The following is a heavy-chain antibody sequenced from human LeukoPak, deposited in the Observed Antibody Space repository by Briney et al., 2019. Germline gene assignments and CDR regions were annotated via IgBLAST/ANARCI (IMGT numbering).Heavy chain of an antibody. J-gene: IGHJ5*02. D-gene: IGHD6-19*01. Sequence: SETLSLTCTVSGGSISSSSYYWGWIRQPPGKGLEWIGSIYYSGSTYYNPSLKSRVTISVDTSKNQFSLKLSSVTAADTAVYYCARHHSVAVAGITRFDPWGQGTLSPSPQ. CDR1: GGSISSSSYY. V-gene: IGHV4-39*01. CDR2: IYYSGST. CDR3: ARHHSVAVAGITRFDP.